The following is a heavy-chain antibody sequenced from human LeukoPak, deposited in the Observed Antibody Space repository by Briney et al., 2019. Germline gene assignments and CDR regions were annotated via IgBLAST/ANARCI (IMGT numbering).Heavy chain of an antibody. V-gene: IGHV1-2*02. CDR2: TNPNSGAR. D-gene: IGHD2-15*01. CDR3: TRVGVGIVPFDY. CDR1: GYTFSGNY. Sequence: ASVKVSCKASGYTFSGNYMHWVRHAPGQGLEWMGWTNPNSGARNYAQKFQDRVTLTTDTSISTAYMELRRLRSDDTAVYDCTRVGVGIVPFDYWGQGTLVTVSS. J-gene: IGHJ4*02.